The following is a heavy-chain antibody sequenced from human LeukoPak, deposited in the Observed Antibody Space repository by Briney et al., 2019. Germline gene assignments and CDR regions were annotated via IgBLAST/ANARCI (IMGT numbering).Heavy chain of an antibody. CDR1: GFSFSSFG. D-gene: IGHD3-3*01. Sequence: PGGSLTLSCAASGFSFSSFGFNWVRQAPGKGLEWISYISSSRRGIYYADSVRGRFTVSRENAKNSVFLEMSSLRAEDTAVYYCAREGCYYDSGSGPELCYNYYMAVWGKGTTVTVSS. CDR3: AREGCYYDSGSGPELCYNYYMAV. J-gene: IGHJ6*03. CDR2: ISSSRRGI. V-gene: IGHV3-48*01.